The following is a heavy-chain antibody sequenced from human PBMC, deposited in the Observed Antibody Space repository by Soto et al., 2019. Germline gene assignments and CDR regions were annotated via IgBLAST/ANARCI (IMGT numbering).Heavy chain of an antibody. CDR2: IYYAGDT. CDR3: ARQDATMGYYAFWSGFPVAH. CDR1: GGSISSSSYY. V-gene: IGHV4-39*01. D-gene: IGHD3-3*01. J-gene: IGHJ4*02. Sequence: QMQLQESGPGLVKPSETLSLTCTVSGGSISSSSYYWGWVRQSPGKGLEWIGSIYYAGDTQYNPSLKSRVTLSLDRSNNQLSLKVTSVTAADTAVYYCARQDATMGYYAFWSGFPVAHWGQGTLVTVSS.